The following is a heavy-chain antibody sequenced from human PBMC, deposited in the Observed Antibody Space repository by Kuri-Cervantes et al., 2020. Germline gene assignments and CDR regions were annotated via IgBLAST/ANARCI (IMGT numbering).Heavy chain of an antibody. CDR1: GFTFSSYW. D-gene: IGHD3-10*01. J-gene: IGHJ6*02. Sequence: GESLKISCVASGFTFSSYWIHWVRQAPGKGLEWIANINQDGSEKKYVDSVKGRFTISRDNARNSMYLQMNTLRVEDTAVYYCARAMTMVRGLIYYGMDVWGQGTTVTVSS. V-gene: IGHV3-7*01. CDR2: INQDGSEK. CDR3: ARAMTMVRGLIYYGMDV.